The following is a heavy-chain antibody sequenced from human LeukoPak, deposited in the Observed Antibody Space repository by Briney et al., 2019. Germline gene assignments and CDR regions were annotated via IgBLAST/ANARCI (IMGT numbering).Heavy chain of an antibody. D-gene: IGHD2-2*01. Sequence: PGGSLRLSCAASGFTFSSYGMHWVRQAPGKGLEWVAFIRYDGGNKYYADSVKGRFTISRDNSKNTLYLQMNSLRAEDTAVYYCAKRGSSRGEGAFDIWGQGTMVTVSS. J-gene: IGHJ3*02. CDR2: IRYDGGNK. V-gene: IGHV3-30*02. CDR3: AKRGSSRGEGAFDI. CDR1: GFTFSSYG.